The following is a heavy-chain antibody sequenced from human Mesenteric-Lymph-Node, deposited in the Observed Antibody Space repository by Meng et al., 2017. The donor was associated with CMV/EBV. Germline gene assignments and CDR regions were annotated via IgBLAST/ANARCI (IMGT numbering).Heavy chain of an antibody. Sequence: SGPTLVKPTQTLTLTCTFSGFSLTAHGVGVTWVRQPPGKALEWLELIYWTGEERYNPSLKTRVTITKDTSRNQVVLTMTNMDPVDTATYYCARDQTGTTPDAFDFWGQGTMVTVSS. CDR3: ARDQTGTTPDAFDF. D-gene: IGHD1-1*01. J-gene: IGHJ3*01. V-gene: IGHV2-5*01. CDR1: GFSLTAHGVG. CDR2: IYWTGEE.